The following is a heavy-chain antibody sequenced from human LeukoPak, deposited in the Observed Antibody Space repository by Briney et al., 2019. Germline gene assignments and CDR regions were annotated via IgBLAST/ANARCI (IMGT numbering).Heavy chain of an antibody. Sequence: SETLSLTCTVSGGSVSNYYWSWIRQSPGKGLEWIGYIYYTETSYNPSLESRVTISVDTSKNQFSLKLSSVTAADTAVYYCARDVSSGLGYFDYWGQGTLVTVSS. CDR2: IYYTET. D-gene: IGHD6-19*01. CDR3: ARDVSSGLGYFDY. V-gene: IGHV4-59*02. J-gene: IGHJ4*02. CDR1: GGSVSNYY.